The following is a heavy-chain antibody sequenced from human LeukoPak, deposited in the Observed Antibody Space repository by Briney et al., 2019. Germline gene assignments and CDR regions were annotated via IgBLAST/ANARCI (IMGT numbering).Heavy chain of an antibody. J-gene: IGHJ5*02. V-gene: IGHV3-23*01. CDR2: ISGSGGST. D-gene: IGHD6-19*01. CDR3: AKVPLYSSS. CDR1: GFPFSDFA. Sequence: GGSLRLSCAASGFPFSDFAMHWVRQAPGKGLEWVSAISGSGGSTYYADSVKGRFTISRDNSKNTLYLQMNSLRAEDTAVYYCAKVPLYSSSWGQGTLVTVSS.